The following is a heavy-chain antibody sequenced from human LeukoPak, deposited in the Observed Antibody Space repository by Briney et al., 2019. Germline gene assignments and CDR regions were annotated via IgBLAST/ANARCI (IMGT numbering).Heavy chain of an antibody. D-gene: IGHD2-15*01. CDR3: ARGFCSGGTCYSGDY. CDR2: ISSSSSYI. J-gene: IGHJ4*02. V-gene: IGHV3-21*01. CDR1: GFTFSSYS. Sequence: GGSLRLSCAASGFTFSSYSMNWVRQAPGKGLEWVSSISSSSSYIYYADSVKGRFPIPRDNAKNSLYLQMNSLRAEDTAVYYCARGFCSGGTCYSGDYWGQGTLVTVSS.